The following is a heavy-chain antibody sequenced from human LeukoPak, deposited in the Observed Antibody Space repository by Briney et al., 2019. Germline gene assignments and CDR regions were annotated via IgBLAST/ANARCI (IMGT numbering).Heavy chain of an antibody. J-gene: IGHJ4*02. CDR1: GFTFSSYS. Sequence: PGGSLRLSCAASGFTFSSYSMNWVRQAPGKGLEWVSSISSSSSYIYYADSVKGRFTISRDNAKNSLYLQMNSLRAEDTAVYYCARDRWQLVRYYDYWGQGTLVTVSS. CDR2: ISSSSSYI. CDR3: ARDRWQLVRYYDY. V-gene: IGHV3-21*01. D-gene: IGHD6-6*01.